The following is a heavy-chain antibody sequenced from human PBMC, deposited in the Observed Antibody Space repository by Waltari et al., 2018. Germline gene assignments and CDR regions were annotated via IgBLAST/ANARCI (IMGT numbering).Heavy chain of an antibody. J-gene: IGHJ5*02. CDR3: ARSFGVVPWGWFDP. D-gene: IGHD3-3*01. Sequence: QVQLQESGPGLVKPSETLSLTCTVSGYSISSGYYWGWIRQPPGKGLEWIGSIYHSGRTYYNPSLKSRVTISVDTSKNQFSLKLSSVTAADTAVYYCARSFGVVPWGWFDPWGQGTLVTVSS. CDR1: GYSISSGYY. V-gene: IGHV4-38-2*02. CDR2: IYHSGRT.